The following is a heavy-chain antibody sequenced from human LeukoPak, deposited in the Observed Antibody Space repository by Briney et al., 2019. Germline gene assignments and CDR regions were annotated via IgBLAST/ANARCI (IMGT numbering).Heavy chain of an antibody. Sequence: GGSLRLSCAASGFTFSSYGMHWVRQAPGKGLEWVAVIWYDGSNKYYADSVKGRFTISRDNSKNTLYLQMNSLRAEDTAVYYCARVGPYGDYPYYFDYWGQGTLVTVSS. J-gene: IGHJ4*02. V-gene: IGHV3-33*01. CDR3: ARVGPYGDYPYYFDY. D-gene: IGHD4-17*01. CDR1: GFTFSSYG. CDR2: IWYDGSNK.